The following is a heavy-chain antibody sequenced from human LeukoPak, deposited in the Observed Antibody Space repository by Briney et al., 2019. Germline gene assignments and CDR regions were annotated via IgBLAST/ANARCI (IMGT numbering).Heavy chain of an antibody. CDR2: INHSGST. CDR3: ARCYLDYDFWSGSPSGYYGMDV. Sequence: TTSETLSLTCAVYGGSFSGYYWSWIRLPPGKGLEWIGEINHSGSTNYNPSLKSRVTISVDTSKNQFSLKLSSVTAADTAVYYCARCYLDYDFWSGSPSGYYGMDVWGQGTTVTVSS. D-gene: IGHD3-3*01. J-gene: IGHJ6*02. CDR1: GGSFSGYY. V-gene: IGHV4-34*01.